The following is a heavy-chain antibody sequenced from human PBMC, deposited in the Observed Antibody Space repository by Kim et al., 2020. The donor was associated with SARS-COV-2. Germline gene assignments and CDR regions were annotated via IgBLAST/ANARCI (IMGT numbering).Heavy chain of an antibody. V-gene: IGHV3-7*01. CDR1: GFTFNSYW. D-gene: IGHD3-22*01. J-gene: IGHJ5*01. Sequence: GGSLRLSCAASGFTFNSYWMSRVRQAPGKGLEWVANIKQDGSEKYYVDSVKGRFTISRDNAKNSLYLQMKSLRAEDTAVYYCARALSYESSGYYLNWFD. CDR2: IKQDGSEK. CDR3: ARALSYESSGYYLNWFD.